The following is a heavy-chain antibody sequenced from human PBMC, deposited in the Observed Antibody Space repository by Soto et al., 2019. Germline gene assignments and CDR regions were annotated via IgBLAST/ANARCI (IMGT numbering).Heavy chain of an antibody. Sequence: QVQLQESGPGLVKPSETLSLTCTVSGGSISNYYWGWNRKPPGKELEWIGYIFSSGSTSYNPSLKTRVTVSVDTSKNQFSLKLISVAAADTAVYYCASPRFSSSSIFWFDPWGQGTLVIVSS. CDR1: GGSISNYY. D-gene: IGHD6-6*01. CDR3: ASPRFSSSSIFWFDP. J-gene: IGHJ5*02. V-gene: IGHV4-59*01. CDR2: IFSSGST.